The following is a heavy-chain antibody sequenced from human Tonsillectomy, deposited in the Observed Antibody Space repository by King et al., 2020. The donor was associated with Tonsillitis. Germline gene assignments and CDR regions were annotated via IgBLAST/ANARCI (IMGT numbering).Heavy chain of an antibody. V-gene: IGHV4-61*02. CDR1: GGFVSSGNYF. J-gene: IGHJ6*03. CDR2: MYTSGST. Sequence: HVQLQESGPGLVKPSQTLSLTCNVSGGFVSSGNYFWSWIRQPAGKGLEWIGRMYTSGSTNYNPSLRSRVTISVDTSKNQFSLILSSVTAADTAVYYCAREADANMVTGYMDVWGKGTTVTVSS. CDR3: AREADANMVTGYMDV. D-gene: IGHD2-21*02.